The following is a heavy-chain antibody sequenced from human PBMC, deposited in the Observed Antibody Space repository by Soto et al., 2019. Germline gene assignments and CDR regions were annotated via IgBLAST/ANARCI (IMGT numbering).Heavy chain of an antibody. V-gene: IGHV3-30*18. CDR2: ISYDGSNK. J-gene: IGHJ3*02. CDR3: AKEEGPSGAFDI. Sequence: GGSRRLSCAASGFTFSSYGMHWVRQAPGKGLEWVAVISYDGSNKYYADSVKGRFTISRDNSKNTLYLQMNSLRAEDTAVYYCAKEEGPSGAFDIWGQGTMVTVSS. CDR1: GFTFSSYG.